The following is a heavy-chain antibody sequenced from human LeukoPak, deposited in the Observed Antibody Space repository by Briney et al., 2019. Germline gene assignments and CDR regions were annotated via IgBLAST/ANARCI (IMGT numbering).Heavy chain of an antibody. CDR3: ARGPQELRDDYDGY. D-gene: IGHD4-17*01. CDR1: GFTFSSYE. J-gene: IGHJ4*02. Sequence: GGSLRLSCAASGFTFSSYEMNWVRQAPGKGLEWVSYISSSGSTIYYADSVKGRFTISRDNAKNSLYLQMNSLRAEDTAVYYCARGPQELRDDYDGYWGQGTLVTVSS. V-gene: IGHV3-48*03. CDR2: ISSSGSTI.